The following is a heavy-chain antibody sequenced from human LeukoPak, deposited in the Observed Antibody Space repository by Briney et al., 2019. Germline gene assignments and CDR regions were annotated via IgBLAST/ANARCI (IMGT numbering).Heavy chain of an antibody. CDR1: GFTLSSYS. CDR3: ARGERLVPAAPFDY. V-gene: IGHV3-21*01. J-gene: IGHJ4*02. Sequence: GGSLRLSCAASGFTLSSYSMNWVRQAPGKGLEWVSSISSSSSYIYYADSVKGRFTISRDNAKNSLYLQMNCLRAEDTAVYYCARGERLVPAAPFDYWGQGTLVTVSS. CDR2: ISSSSSYI. D-gene: IGHD2-2*01.